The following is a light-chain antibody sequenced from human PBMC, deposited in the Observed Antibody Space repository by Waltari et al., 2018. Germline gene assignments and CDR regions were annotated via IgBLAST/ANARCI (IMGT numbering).Light chain of an antibody. CDR3: QAWGTGTKRE. J-gene: IGLJ2*01. V-gene: IGLV4-69*01. Sequence: QVVLTQSPSASASLGASVKLTCTLSSGHSSYAIAWHQQQPEKGPRYLMKVNSDGSHSRGDGIPDRFSGSSSGAERYLTISRLQSEDGADYYCQAWGTGTKREFGGGTKLTVL. CDR1: SGHSSYA. CDR2: VNSDGSH.